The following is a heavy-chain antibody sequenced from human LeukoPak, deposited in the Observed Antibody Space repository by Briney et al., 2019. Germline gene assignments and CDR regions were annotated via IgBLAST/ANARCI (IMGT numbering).Heavy chain of an antibody. V-gene: IGHV1-18*01. CDR2: ISAYNGNT. D-gene: IGHD3-3*01. CDR1: GYTFTSYG. Sequence: ASVKVSCKASGYTFTSYGISWVRQAPGQGLEWMGWISAYNGNTNYAQKLQGRVTMTTDTSTSTAYMELRSLRSDDTAVYYCARDRPLGGSIFGVVIPDYMDVWGKGTTVTVSS. J-gene: IGHJ6*03. CDR3: ARDRPLGGSIFGVVIPDYMDV.